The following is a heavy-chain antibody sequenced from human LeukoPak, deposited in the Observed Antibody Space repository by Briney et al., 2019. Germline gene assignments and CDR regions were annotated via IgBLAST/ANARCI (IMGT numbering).Heavy chain of an antibody. CDR2: VVGSGSST. V-gene: IGHV3-23*01. D-gene: IGHD3-22*01. Sequence: GGSLRLSCVASGFYFGGYAMSWVRQAPGKGLECVSAVVGSGSSTYYADSVTGRFTISRDNSRNTLYLQMNSLRAEDTAVYYCAKDRYYDNSGSYYESGSWGQGTLVTVSS. J-gene: IGHJ5*02. CDR1: GFYFGGYA. CDR3: AKDRYYDNSGSYYESGS.